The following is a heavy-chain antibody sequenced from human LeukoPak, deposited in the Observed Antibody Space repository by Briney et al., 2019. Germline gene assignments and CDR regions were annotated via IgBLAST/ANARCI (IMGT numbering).Heavy chain of an antibody. CDR1: GGSFSGYY. CDR2: INHSGST. CDR3: ARTYCSSTSCSSFDY. D-gene: IGHD2-2*01. V-gene: IGHV4-34*01. Sequence: SETLSLTCAGYGGSFSGYYWSWIRQPPGKGLEWIGEINHSGSTNYNPSLKSRVTISVDTSKNQFSLKLSSVTAADTAVYYCARTYCSSTSCSSFDYWGQGTLVTVSS. J-gene: IGHJ4*02.